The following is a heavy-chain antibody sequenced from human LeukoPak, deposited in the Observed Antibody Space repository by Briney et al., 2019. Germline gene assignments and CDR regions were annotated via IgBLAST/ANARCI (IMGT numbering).Heavy chain of an antibody. J-gene: IGHJ3*02. CDR2: INHSGST. Sequence: SETLSLTCAVYGGSFSGYYWSWIRQPPGKGLEWIGEINHSGSTNYNPSLKSRVTISVDTSKNQFSLKLSSVTAADTAVYYCARPGAVAGNTDAFDIWGQGTMVTVSS. CDR3: ARPGAVAGNTDAFDI. D-gene: IGHD6-19*01. CDR1: GGSFSGYY. V-gene: IGHV4-34*01.